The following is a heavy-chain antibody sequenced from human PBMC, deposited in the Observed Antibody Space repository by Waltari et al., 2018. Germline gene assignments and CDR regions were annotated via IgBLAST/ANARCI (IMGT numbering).Heavy chain of an antibody. D-gene: IGHD6-19*01. J-gene: IGHJ4*02. CDR1: GGSISSHY. V-gene: IGHV4-59*11. CDR3: ARDVIAVADGGFDY. CDR2: IYYSGST. Sequence: QVQLQESGPGLVKPSETLSLTCTVSGGSISSHYWSWIRQPPGKGLEWIGYIYYSGSTNYNPALKSRVTISVDTSKNQFSLKLSSVTAADTAVYYCARDVIAVADGGFDYWGQGTLVTVSS.